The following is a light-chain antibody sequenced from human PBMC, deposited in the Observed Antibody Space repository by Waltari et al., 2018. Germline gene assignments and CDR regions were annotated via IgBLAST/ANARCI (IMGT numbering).Light chain of an antibody. V-gene: IGLV2-14*01. J-gene: IGLJ1*01. CDR2: DVG. CDR3: NSYTRSNTRV. Sequence: QSALTQPASVSGSPGQSITIPCTGTSSYVGAYNSVSWYQQHPGTAPKLMVYDVGSRPAGVSNRFAGSKSGNTASLTIAGLQTEDEADYYCNSYTRSNTRVFGTGTKVTVL. CDR1: SSYVGAYNS.